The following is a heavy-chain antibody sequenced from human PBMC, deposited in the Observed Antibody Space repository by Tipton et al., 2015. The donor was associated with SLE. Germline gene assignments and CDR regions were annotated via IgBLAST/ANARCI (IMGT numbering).Heavy chain of an antibody. CDR2: IYHSGST. Sequence: TLSLTCTVSGGSISRIGYYWSWIRQHPGKGLEWIGYIYHSGSTYYNPSLKSRVTISVDTSKNQFSLKLSSVTAADTAVYYCARGAARRRYFDYWGQGTLVTVSS. J-gene: IGHJ4*02. V-gene: IGHV4-31*03. CDR1: GGSISRIGYY. CDR3: ARGAARRRYFDY. D-gene: IGHD6-6*01.